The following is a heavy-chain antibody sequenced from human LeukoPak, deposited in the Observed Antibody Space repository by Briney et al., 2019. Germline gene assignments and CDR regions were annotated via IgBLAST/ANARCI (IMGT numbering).Heavy chain of an antibody. Sequence: SETLSLTCTVSGGSISSSSYYWGWIRQPPGKGLEWIGSIYYSGSTYYNPSLKSRVTISVDTSKNQFSLKLSSVTAADTAVYYCAADSYSSSWIYWGQGTLVTVSS. CDR2: IYYSGST. V-gene: IGHV4-39*07. J-gene: IGHJ4*02. CDR1: GGSISSSSYY. D-gene: IGHD6-13*01. CDR3: AADSYSSSWIY.